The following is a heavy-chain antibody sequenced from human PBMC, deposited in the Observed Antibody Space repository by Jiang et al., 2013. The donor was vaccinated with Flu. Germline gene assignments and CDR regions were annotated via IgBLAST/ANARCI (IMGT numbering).Heavy chain of an antibody. CDR2: IDPSDSYT. CDR1: YSFTSHW. V-gene: IGHV5-10-1*01. Sequence: YSFTSHWIGXVRQMPGKGLEWMGRIDPSDSYTNYSPSFQGHVTISADKSISTAYLQWSSLKASDTAMYYCARHLVVPAAIVRPVYYGMDVWGQGTTVTVSS. CDR3: ARHLVVPAAIVRPVYYGMDV. J-gene: IGHJ6*02. D-gene: IGHD2-2*02.